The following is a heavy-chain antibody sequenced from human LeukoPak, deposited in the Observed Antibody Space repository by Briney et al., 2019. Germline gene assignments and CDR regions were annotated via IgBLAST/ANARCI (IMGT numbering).Heavy chain of an antibody. Sequence: GGSLRLSCAAAGFTFSFYTMNWARQAPGKGLEWISYISRAGITIYYADSVKCRFTISRDNAKNSLYLQMDCVSSADKALSFCARDLGSGDHGLLVWGQGTLLTVSS. J-gene: IGHJ4*02. CDR1: GFTFSFYT. CDR3: ARDLGSGDHGLLV. D-gene: IGHD2-21*02. CDR2: ISRAGITI. V-gene: IGHV3-48*01.